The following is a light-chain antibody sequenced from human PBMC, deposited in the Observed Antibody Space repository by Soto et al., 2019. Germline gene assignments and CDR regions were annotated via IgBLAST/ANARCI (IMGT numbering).Light chain of an antibody. J-gene: IGLJ1*01. CDR3: SSYAGNSFYV. CDR2: QVT. Sequence: QSALTQPPSASGSPGQSVTISCTGTRRDVGGYKYVSWYQQHPGKAPKLIIYQVTKRPSGVPDRFSASKSGNTASLTVSGLQTEDEADYYCSSYAGNSFYVFGTGTKLTVL. CDR1: RRDVGGYKY. V-gene: IGLV2-8*01.